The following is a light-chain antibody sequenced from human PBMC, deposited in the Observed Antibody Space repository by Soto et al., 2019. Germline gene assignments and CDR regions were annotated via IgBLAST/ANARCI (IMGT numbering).Light chain of an antibody. V-gene: IGKV3-20*01. CDR2: AAS. CDR1: QSVGTN. J-gene: IGKJ5*01. Sequence: EIVMTQSPATLSVSPGERATLSCRASQSVGTNLAWYQQKPGQAPRLLMYAASSRATGIPDRFSGSGSGTDFTLTISGLEAEDFAVYYCQQSSSSPITFGQGTRLEI. CDR3: QQSSSSPIT.